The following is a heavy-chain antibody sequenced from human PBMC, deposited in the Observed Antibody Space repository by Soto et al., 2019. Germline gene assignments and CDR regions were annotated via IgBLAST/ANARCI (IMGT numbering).Heavy chain of an antibody. J-gene: IGHJ4*01. Sequence: GSLRLSCAASGFTFRSYTMNGVRQVPGKGPESVSRISGSWDSLYHANSEQGRITITRNNTNNTLYLQVYSMRVEDTAVYYCAKGFGSSHSPFDYWGQGTLVSCSS. D-gene: IGHD3-10*01. V-gene: IGHV3-23*01. CDR1: GFTFRSYT. CDR3: AKGFGSSHSPFDY. CDR2: ISGSWDSL.